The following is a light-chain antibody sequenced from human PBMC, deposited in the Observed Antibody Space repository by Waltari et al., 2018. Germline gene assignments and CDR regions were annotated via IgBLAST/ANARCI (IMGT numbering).Light chain of an antibody. CDR1: VGHRNYA. V-gene: IGLV4-69*01. CDR3: QTGGFGIWV. Sequence: LILTQSPSASASLGAAVKPTCTLSVGHRNYAIPLHRQPPEKGPRYLMKVNREGSHIKGDRLPDRFSGSSSGAERYLTISSLQSEYEADYYCQTGGFGIWVFGGGTKLTVL. J-gene: IGLJ3*02. CDR2: VNREGSH.